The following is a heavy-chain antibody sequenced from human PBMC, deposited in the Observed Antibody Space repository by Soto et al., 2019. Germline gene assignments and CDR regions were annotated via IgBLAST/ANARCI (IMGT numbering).Heavy chain of an antibody. J-gene: IGHJ4*02. CDR1: GFVFEMYW. D-gene: IGHD4-4*01. CDR2: ISDDGART. CDR3: AKDRQYPRDYFHY. Sequence: GGSLRLSCAASGFVFEMYWMHWVRQTPGKGPEWVSRISDDGARTDYADSVKGRFTISRDISRNTVFLQMDSLRAEDTAVYYCAKDRQYPRDYFHYWGQGTLVTVSS. V-gene: IGHV3-74*01.